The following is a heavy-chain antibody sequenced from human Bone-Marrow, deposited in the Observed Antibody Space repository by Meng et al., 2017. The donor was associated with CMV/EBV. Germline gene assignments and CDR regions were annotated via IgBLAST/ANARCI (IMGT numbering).Heavy chain of an antibody. CDR1: GFSPSISGLG. Sequence: FSGFSPSISGLGVGLVRQHPGNALECLALIYWDDDTRYSPSLKSRLTITKDSFRKQVVLQMTNMDPADTATYYCARTARGYGGSYLHWGQGTLVTVSS. V-gene: IGHV2-5*02. CDR3: ARTARGYGGSYLH. J-gene: IGHJ4*02. CDR2: IYWDDDT. D-gene: IGHD1-26*01.